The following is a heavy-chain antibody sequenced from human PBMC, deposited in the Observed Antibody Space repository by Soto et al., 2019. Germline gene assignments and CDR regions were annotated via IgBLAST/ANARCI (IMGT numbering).Heavy chain of an antibody. Sequence: GGSLRLSCAASGFTFSSYGMHWVRQAPGKGLEWVAVISYDGSNKYYADSVKGRFTISRDNSKNTLYLQMNSLRAEDTAVYYCAKTPLRNCSGGSCNYYFDYWGQGTLVTVSS. V-gene: IGHV3-30*18. J-gene: IGHJ4*02. CDR3: AKTPLRNCSGGSCNYYFDY. CDR2: ISYDGSNK. CDR1: GFTFSSYG. D-gene: IGHD2-15*01.